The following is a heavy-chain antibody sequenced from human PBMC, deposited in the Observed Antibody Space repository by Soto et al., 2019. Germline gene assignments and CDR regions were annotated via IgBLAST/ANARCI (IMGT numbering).Heavy chain of an antibody. V-gene: IGHV4-4*07. D-gene: IGHD5-12*01. CDR3: AREGSYSAYNFAHGIQLWSFDF. CDR1: GGSINTFY. Sequence: SETLSLTCTVSGGSINTFYWSWVRQPAGKGLEWIGRIFSSGSTSFNPSLESRVAMSVDTSKNHFSLNLSSVTAADMAAYYCAREGSYSAYNFAHGIQLWSFDFWGQGALVTAPQ. J-gene: IGHJ4*02. CDR2: IFSSGST.